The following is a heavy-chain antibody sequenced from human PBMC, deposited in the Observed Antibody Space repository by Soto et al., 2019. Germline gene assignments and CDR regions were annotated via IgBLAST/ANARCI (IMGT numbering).Heavy chain of an antibody. Sequence: QVQLVESGGGVVQPGRSLRLSCAASGFTFSSYAMHWVRQAPGKGLEGAAVISYDGSNKYYADAVKGRFTISRDNSKNTLYLQMNSMRAEDTAVYYCARPLWRDDYNWGYFDLWGRGTLVTVSS. CDR3: ARPLWRDDYNWGYFDL. CDR2: ISYDGSNK. J-gene: IGHJ2*01. CDR1: GFTFSSYA. V-gene: IGHV3-30-3*01. D-gene: IGHD4-4*01.